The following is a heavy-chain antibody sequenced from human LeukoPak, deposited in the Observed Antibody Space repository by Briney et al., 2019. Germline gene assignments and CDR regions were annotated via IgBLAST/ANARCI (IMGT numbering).Heavy chain of an antibody. J-gene: IGHJ4*01. CDR3: ARVPPPMVREGGYFDY. V-gene: IGHV4-34*01. CDR1: GGSFSGYY. D-gene: IGHD3-10*01. CDR2: INHSGST. Sequence: SETLSLTCAVYGGSFSGYYWSWIRQPPGKGLEWIGEINHSGSTNYNPSLKSRVTISVDTSKNQFSLKLSSVTAADTAVYYCARVPPPMVREGGYFDYWGHGTLVTVSS.